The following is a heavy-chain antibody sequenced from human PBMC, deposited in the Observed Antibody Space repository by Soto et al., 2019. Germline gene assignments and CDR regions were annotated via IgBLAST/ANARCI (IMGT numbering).Heavy chain of an antibody. Sequence: PGGSLRLSCAASGFTFSSYWMSWVHQAPGKGLEWVANIKQDGSEKYYVDSVKGRFTISRDNAKNSLYLQMNSLRAEDTAVFYCARDSPGAAPGAFDMWGQGTMVTV. CDR2: IKQDGSEK. CDR3: ARDSPGAAPGAFDM. J-gene: IGHJ3*02. V-gene: IGHV3-7*01. CDR1: GFTFSSYW. D-gene: IGHD6-13*01.